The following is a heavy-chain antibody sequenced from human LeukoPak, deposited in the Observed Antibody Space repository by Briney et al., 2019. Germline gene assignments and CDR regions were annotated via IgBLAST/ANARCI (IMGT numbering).Heavy chain of an antibody. CDR3: ARGLVVVVTAINWFDP. D-gene: IGHD2-21*02. CDR2: INYSGST. J-gene: IGHJ5*02. Sequence: SETLSLTCAVYGGSFSGYYWSWIRQPPGKGLEWIGEINYSGSTNYNPSLKSRVTISVDTSKNQFSLKLSSVTAADTAVYYCARGLVVVVTAINWFDPWGQGTLVTVSS. V-gene: IGHV4-34*01. CDR1: GGSFSGYY.